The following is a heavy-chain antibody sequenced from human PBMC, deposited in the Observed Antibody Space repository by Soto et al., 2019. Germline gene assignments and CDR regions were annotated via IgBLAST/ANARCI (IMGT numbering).Heavy chain of an antibody. J-gene: IGHJ6*02. V-gene: IGHV4-34*01. D-gene: IGHD3-10*01. CDR1: GGSLSGYY. Sequence: KPSETLSLTCAVYGGSLSGYYWSWIRQPPGKGLEWSGETNHRGSTKYKPSLKSRVTISVETSKNQFSLKLSSVTAADTAVYYCARVSMVRGVIIKTHSYHGMDVWGQGTTVTVSS. CDR2: TNHRGST. CDR3: ARVSMVRGVIIKTHSYHGMDV.